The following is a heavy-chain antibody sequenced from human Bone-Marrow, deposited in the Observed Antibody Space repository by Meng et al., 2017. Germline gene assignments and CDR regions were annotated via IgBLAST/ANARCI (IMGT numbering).Heavy chain of an antibody. J-gene: IGHJ2*01. CDR3: ARDFDILTGSNGFFDL. Sequence: GESLKISCAASGFTFSSYWMSWVRQAPGKGLEWVANIKQDGSEKYYVDSVKGRFTISRDNAKNSLYLQMNSLRDEDTAVYYCARDFDILTGSNGFFDLWARGPL. D-gene: IGHD3-9*01. CDR2: IKQDGSEK. CDR1: GFTFSSYW. V-gene: IGHV3-7*01.